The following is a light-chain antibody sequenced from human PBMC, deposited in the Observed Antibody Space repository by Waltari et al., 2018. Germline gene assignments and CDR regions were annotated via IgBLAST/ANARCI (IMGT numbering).Light chain of an antibody. J-gene: IGLJ2*01. CDR1: NYNLRNNF. CDR3: ASWDGSLGGVI. V-gene: IGLV1-47*01. CDR2: RNN. Sequence: QSVLSQPPSASGTPGQRVTISCSGSNYNLRNNFVYWYHQLPGTAPKLLIYRNNQRPSGVPDRFSGSKSGTSASLAISGLRSEDEADYYCASWDGSLGGVIFGGGTKLTVL.